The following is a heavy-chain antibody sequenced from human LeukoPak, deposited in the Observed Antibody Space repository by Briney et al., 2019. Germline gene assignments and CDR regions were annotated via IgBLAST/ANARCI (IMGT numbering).Heavy chain of an antibody. D-gene: IGHD1-26*01. CDR1: GVPIGSRSYY. CDR3: ARHLRFGSSALPRDTFDI. CDR2: MYFSGTT. Sequence: SETVSLTCTVSGVPIGSRSYYWGWVRQPPGRGLEWIGSMYFSGTTYYNPSLKSRVTISVHTPENHLSLELSSVTAADTAVYYCARHLRFGSSALPRDTFDIWGRGTVVTVSS. V-gene: IGHV4-39*01. J-gene: IGHJ3*02.